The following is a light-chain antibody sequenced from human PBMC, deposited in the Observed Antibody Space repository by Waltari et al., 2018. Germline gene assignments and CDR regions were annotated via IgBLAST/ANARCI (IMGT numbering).Light chain of an antibody. J-gene: IGKJ2*01. V-gene: IGKV3-11*01. CDR2: DAS. CDR3: QLRTNWPPMYT. Sequence: EIVLTQSPATLSLSPGERATLPCRASQSVSSYLGWYQQKPGQAPRLLIYDASKRATGIPARFSGSGSGTDFTLTISSLEPEDFALYYCQLRTNWPPMYTFGQGTKLEIK. CDR1: QSVSSY.